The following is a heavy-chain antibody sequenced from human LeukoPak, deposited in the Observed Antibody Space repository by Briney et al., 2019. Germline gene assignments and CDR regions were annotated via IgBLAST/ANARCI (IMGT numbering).Heavy chain of an antibody. CDR1: GFTFSSYW. Sequence: GGSLRLSCAASGFTFSSYWMHWVRQAPGKGLVWVSRINSDGSSTSYADSVKGRFTISRDNAKNTLYLQMNSLRAEDTAVYYCARGRYCSGGSCYRGTHADYWGQGTLVTVSS. CDR3: ARGRYCSGGSCYRGTHADY. J-gene: IGHJ4*02. D-gene: IGHD2-15*01. CDR2: INSDGSST. V-gene: IGHV3-74*01.